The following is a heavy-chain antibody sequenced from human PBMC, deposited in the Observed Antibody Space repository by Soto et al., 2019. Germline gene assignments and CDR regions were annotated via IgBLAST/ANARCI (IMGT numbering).Heavy chain of an antibody. Sequence: EVQLVESGGGLVKPGGSLRLSCAASGFTFSSYSMNWVRQAPGKGLEWVSSSSSSSSYIYYADSVKGRFTISRDNAKNSLYLQMNSLRAEDTAVYYCARGPAGGYDILTPLDYWGQGTLVTVSS. CDR1: GFTFSSYS. CDR2: SSSSSSYI. V-gene: IGHV3-21*01. CDR3: ARGPAGGYDILTPLDY. J-gene: IGHJ4*02. D-gene: IGHD3-9*01.